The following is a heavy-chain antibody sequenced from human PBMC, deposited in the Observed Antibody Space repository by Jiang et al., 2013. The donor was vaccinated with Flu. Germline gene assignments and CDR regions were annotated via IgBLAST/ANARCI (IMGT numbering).Heavy chain of an antibody. D-gene: IGHD5-24*01. V-gene: IGHV1-24*01. Sequence: PEDGETIYAQKFQGRVTMTEDTSTDTAYMELSSLRSEDTAVYYCATVPWEMATIRGYYFDYWGQGTLVTVSS. CDR3: ATVPWEMATIRGYYFDY. CDR2: PEDGET. J-gene: IGHJ4*02.